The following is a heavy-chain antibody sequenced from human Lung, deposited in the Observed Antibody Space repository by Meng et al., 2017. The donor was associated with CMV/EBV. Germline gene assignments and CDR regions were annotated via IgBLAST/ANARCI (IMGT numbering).Heavy chain of an antibody. CDR2: IRYDGSNK. CDR3: AKAVYGSSSEGY. CDR1: GFTFSSYG. Sequence: GESLKISCAASGFTFSSYGMHWVRQAPGKGLEWVAFIRYDGSNKYYADSVKGRFTISRDNSKNTLYLQMNSLRAEDTAVYYCAKAVYGSSSEGYWGQGTPVXVSS. V-gene: IGHV3-30*02. J-gene: IGHJ4*02. D-gene: IGHD6-13*01.